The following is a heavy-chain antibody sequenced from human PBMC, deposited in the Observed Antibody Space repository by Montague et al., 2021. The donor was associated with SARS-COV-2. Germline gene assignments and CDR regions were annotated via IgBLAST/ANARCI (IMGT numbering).Heavy chain of an antibody. Sequence: SETLSLTCTVSGGSISSTNYYWGLIRQPPGKGLEWIGSINYRGTTHYNPSLKSRVTMSVDTSKSLFSLELSSVTAADTAIYYCARHNDGYNCCYYFDYWGQGTLVTVSS. CDR1: GGSISSTNYY. J-gene: IGHJ4*02. D-gene: IGHD5-24*01. V-gene: IGHV4-39*01. CDR2: INYRGTT. CDR3: ARHNDGYNCCYYFDY.